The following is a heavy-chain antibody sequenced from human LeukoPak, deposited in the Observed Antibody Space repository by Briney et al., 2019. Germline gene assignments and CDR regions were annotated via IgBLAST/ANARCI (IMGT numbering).Heavy chain of an antibody. CDR2: INPNSGGT. D-gene: IGHD1-26*01. CDR3: ARDKGRWELRDY. CDR1: GYTFTGYY. J-gene: IGHJ4*02. V-gene: IGHV1-2*02. Sequence: ASVKVSCKASGYTFTGYYMHWVRQAPGQGLEWMGWINPNSGGTNYAQKFQGRVTMIRDTSISTAYMELSRLRSDDTAVYYCARDKGRWELRDYWGQGTLVTVSS.